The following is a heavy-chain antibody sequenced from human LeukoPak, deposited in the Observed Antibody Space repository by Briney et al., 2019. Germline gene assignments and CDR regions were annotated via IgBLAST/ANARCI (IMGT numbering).Heavy chain of an antibody. V-gene: IGHV1-69*05. CDR1: GGTFSSYA. CDR2: IIPIFGTA. J-gene: IGHJ4*02. D-gene: IGHD3-3*01. CDR3: AREEGGYYDFWSGSAGHY. Sequence: SVKVSCKASGGTFSSYAISWVRQAPGQGLEWMGGIIPIFGTANYAQKFQGRVTITTDESTSTAYMELSSLSSEDTAVYYCAREEGGYYDFWSGSAGHYWGQGTLVTVSS.